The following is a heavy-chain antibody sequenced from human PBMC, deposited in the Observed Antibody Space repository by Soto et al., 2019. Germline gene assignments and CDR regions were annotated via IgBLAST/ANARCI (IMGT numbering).Heavy chain of an antibody. V-gene: IGHV4-31*03. CDR3: ARTPRY. Sequence: QVQLQESAPGLVKPSQTLSLTFTVSGGSISSGGYYWSWIRQHPGKGLEWIGYIYYSGSTYYKPSLKGRVTLSVDTPNNQFSLKPSCVTAADTAVYYWARTPRYWRLATLVTVSS. D-gene: IGHD2-15*01. J-gene: IGHJ4*02. CDR2: IYYSGST. CDR1: GGSISSGGYY.